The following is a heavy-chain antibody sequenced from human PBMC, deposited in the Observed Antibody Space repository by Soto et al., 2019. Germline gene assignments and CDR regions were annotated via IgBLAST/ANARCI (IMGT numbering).Heavy chain of an antibody. CDR1: GDSLSSGGYY. V-gene: IGHV4-31*04. CDR2: IYYSGST. J-gene: IGHJ6*02. CDR3: AKTKTPHVRNGMDV. Sequence: QVRLQESGPGLVRPSQTLSLTCTVSGDSLSSGGYYCSWIRQLPGKGLGWIGFIYYSGSTFYNPSLXXXVXXSADASKNQISLKLSSVTAADTAVYYCAKTKTPHVRNGMDVWGQGTTVTVSS. D-gene: IGHD2-8*01.